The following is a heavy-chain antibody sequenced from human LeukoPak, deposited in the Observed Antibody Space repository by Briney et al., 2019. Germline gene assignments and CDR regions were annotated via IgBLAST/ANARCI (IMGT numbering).Heavy chain of an antibody. D-gene: IGHD2-8*02. CDR3: ARSSVDYAYYMDV. Sequence: ASVKVSCKASGYTFTGYYMHWVRQAPGQGLEWMGWINPNSGGTNYAQKFQGRVTMTRDTSISTAYMELSRLRSDDTAVYYCARSSVDYAYYMDVWGKGTTVTVSS. CDR1: GYTFTGYY. V-gene: IGHV1-2*02. J-gene: IGHJ6*03. CDR2: INPNSGGT.